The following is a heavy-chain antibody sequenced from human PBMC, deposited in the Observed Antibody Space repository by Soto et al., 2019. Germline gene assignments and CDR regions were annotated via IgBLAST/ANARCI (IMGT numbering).Heavy chain of an antibody. V-gene: IGHV3-74*01. CDR3: TSDTFGLRDT. Sequence: VGSLRLSCAASGFPFSHYWMHWVRQTPVKGLVWVSRINPAGTITSYADSVEGRFTISRDNADSALFLQMNSLSAEDTAIYYCTSDTFGLRDTWGQGTLVTVSS. D-gene: IGHD3-16*01. J-gene: IGHJ5*02. CDR1: GFPFSHYW. CDR2: INPAGTIT.